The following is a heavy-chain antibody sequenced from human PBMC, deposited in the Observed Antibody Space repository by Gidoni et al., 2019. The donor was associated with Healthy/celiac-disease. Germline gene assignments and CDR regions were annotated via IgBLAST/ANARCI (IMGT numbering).Heavy chain of an antibody. Sequence: QVQLQESGPGLVKHSETLSLTCTVSGGSSSSYYWSWIRQPPGKGLEWIGYIYYSGSTNYNPSLKSRVTISVDTSKNQFSLKLSSVTAADTAVYYCARDSWNGFLDYWGQGTLVTVSS. CDR2: IYYSGST. CDR3: ARDSWNGFLDY. D-gene: IGHD1-1*01. J-gene: IGHJ4*02. V-gene: IGHV4-59*01. CDR1: GGSSSSYY.